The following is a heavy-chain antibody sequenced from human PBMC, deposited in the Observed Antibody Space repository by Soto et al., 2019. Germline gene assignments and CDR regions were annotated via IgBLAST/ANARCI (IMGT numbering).Heavy chain of an antibody. J-gene: IGHJ4*02. V-gene: IGHV3-7*04. Sequence: EVQLVESGGGLVQPGGSLRLSCAASGFTFPNYWMSWVRQAPGKGLEWVANIKQEGSQKYYVDSVEGRFTISRDNAKNSAYLQMNSLRVEDTAAYYCATDAFSIAVGITTADYWGQGTLVTVSS. CDR2: IKQEGSQK. CDR1: GFTFPNYW. D-gene: IGHD6-19*01. CDR3: ATDAFSIAVGITTADY.